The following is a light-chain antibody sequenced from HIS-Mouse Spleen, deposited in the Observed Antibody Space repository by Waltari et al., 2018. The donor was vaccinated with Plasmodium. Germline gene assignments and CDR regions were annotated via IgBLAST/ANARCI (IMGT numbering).Light chain of an antibody. CDR1: QGISSY. CDR3: QQYYSYPLT. V-gene: IGKV1-8*01. Sequence: MTQSPSPFSASTGDRVTITCRSSQGISSYLAWYQQKPGKAPKLLIYAASTLQSGVPSRFSGSGSGTDFTLTISCLQSEDFATYYCQQYYSYPLTFGGGTKVEIK. CDR2: AAS. J-gene: IGKJ4*01.